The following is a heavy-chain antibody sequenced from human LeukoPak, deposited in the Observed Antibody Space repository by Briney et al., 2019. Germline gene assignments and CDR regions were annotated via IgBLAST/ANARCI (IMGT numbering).Heavy chain of an antibody. J-gene: IGHJ6*04. CDR1: GYTFTSYG. CDR3: ASRRITIFGVVRGGMDV. Sequence: ASVKVSCKASGYTFTSYGISWVRQAPGQGLEWMGWISAYNGNTNYAQKLQGRVTMTTDTSTSTAYMELSSLRSEDTAVYYCASRRITIFGVVRGGMDVWGKGTTVTVSS. CDR2: ISAYNGNT. D-gene: IGHD3-3*01. V-gene: IGHV1-18*01.